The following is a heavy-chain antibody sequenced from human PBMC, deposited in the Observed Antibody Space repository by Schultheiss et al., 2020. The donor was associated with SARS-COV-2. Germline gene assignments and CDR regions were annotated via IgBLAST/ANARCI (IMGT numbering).Heavy chain of an antibody. CDR3: ARVARRGSSSSAFDY. D-gene: IGHD6-6*01. CDR2: IYYSGST. J-gene: IGHJ4*02. V-gene: IGHV4-38-2*01. Sequence: SQTLSLTCAVSGYSISSGYYWGWIRQPPGKGLEWIGYIYYSGSTNYNPSLKSRVTISVDTSKNQFSLKLSSVTAADTAVYYCARVARRGSSSSAFDYWGQGTLVTV. CDR1: GYSISSGYY.